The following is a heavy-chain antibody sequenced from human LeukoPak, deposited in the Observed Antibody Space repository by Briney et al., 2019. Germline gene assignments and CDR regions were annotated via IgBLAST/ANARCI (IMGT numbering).Heavy chain of an antibody. CDR2: INPNSGGT. V-gene: IGHV1-2*06. Sequence: ASVKVSCKASRYTFTGYYMHWVRQAPGQGLEWMGRINPNSGGTNYAQKFQGRVTMTRDTSISTAYMELSRLRSDDTAVYYCARLAVAGTGVSPDYWGQGTLVTVSS. CDR1: RYTFTGYY. D-gene: IGHD6-19*01. CDR3: ARLAVAGTGVSPDY. J-gene: IGHJ4*02.